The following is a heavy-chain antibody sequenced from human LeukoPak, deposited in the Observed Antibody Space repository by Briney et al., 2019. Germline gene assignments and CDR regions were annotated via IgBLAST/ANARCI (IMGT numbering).Heavy chain of an antibody. CDR1: SGSFSGYY. V-gene: IGHV4-34*01. Sequence: SETLSLTCAVDSGSFSGYYWSWIRQPPGKGLEWIGDINHSGSTYYNPSLKSRVSISIDTSRNQFSLRMTSVTAADTAMYYCARYCSGGSCSEGVFDIWGQGTMVTVSS. J-gene: IGHJ3*02. CDR2: INHSGST. D-gene: IGHD2-15*01. CDR3: ARYCSGGSCSEGVFDI.